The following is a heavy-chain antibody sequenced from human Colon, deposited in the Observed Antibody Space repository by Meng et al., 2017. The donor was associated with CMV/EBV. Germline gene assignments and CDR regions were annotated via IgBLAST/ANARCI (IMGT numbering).Heavy chain of an antibody. V-gene: IGHV1-18*01. CDR1: GYTFRSYA. D-gene: IGHD1-1*01. CDR3: ASQAPTHTYFDF. CDR2: IRGHNGDT. Sequence: QIQLVQSAPEVKKPGASVKVSCRASGYTFRSYAISWVRQAPGQGLEWMGYIRGHNGDTSYAQKDQGRLTLTTDAARNTAYMELTSLTYDDTAVYYCASQAPTHTYFDFWGHGTLVTVSS. J-gene: IGHJ4*01.